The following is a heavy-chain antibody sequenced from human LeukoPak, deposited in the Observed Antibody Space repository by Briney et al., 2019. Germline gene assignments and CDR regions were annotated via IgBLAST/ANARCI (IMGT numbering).Heavy chain of an antibody. J-gene: IGHJ4*02. CDR3: AKDVTEGYCSGGSCYFHYYFDY. V-gene: IGHV3-23*01. CDR2: ISGSGGST. CDR1: GFTFSIYG. Sequence: GGTLRLSCAASGFTFSIYGMSWVRQAPGKGLEWVSAISGSGGSTYYADSVKGRFTISRDNSKNTLYLQMNSLRAEDTAVYYCAKDVTEGYCSGGSCYFHYYFDYWGQGTLVTVSS. D-gene: IGHD2-15*01.